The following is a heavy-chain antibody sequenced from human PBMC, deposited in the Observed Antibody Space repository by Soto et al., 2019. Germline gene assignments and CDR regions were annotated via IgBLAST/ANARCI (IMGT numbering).Heavy chain of an antibody. J-gene: IGHJ4*02. CDR1: GYTFTGYY. V-gene: IGHV1-3*01. CDR2: INAGNGNT. Sequence: ASVKVSCKASGYTFTGYYMHWVRQAPGQRLEWMGWINAGNGNTKYSQKFQGRVTITRDTSASTAYMELSSLRSEDTAVYYCARGGVFFFAAPTNPFDYWGQGTLVTVSS. D-gene: IGHD3-10*01. CDR3: ARGGVFFFAAPTNPFDY.